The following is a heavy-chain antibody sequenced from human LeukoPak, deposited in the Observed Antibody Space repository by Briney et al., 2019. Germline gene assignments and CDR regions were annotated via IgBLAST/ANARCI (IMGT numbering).Heavy chain of an antibody. D-gene: IGHD3-9*01. Sequence: PSETLSLTCTVSGGSISSYYWSWIRQPPGKGLEWIGYINYSGSTNYNPSLKSRVTISLDTSKSQFSLKLSSVTAADTAIYYCARGDILTGYYSPSYHYGMDVWGQGTTVTVSS. CDR3: ARGDILTGYYSPSYHYGMDV. CDR2: INYSGST. J-gene: IGHJ6*02. V-gene: IGHV4-59*01. CDR1: GGSISSYY.